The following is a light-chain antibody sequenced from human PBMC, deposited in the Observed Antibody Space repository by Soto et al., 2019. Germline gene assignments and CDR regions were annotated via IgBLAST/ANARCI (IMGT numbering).Light chain of an antibody. Sequence: EIVMTQSPATLSVSPGERATLSCRASQSVRNNLAWYQQRPGQAPRLLIYDASTRAPGVPASFSGSGSGTGFTLTISSLQSEDFALYYCQQYNNWPQTFGQGTKVEIK. J-gene: IGKJ1*01. V-gene: IGKV3-15*01. CDR2: DAS. CDR1: QSVRNN. CDR3: QQYNNWPQT.